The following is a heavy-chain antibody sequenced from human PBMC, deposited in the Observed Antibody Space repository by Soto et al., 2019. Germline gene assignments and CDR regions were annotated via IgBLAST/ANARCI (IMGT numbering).Heavy chain of an antibody. D-gene: IGHD3-3*01. Sequence: EASVKVSCKASGYTFTSYDINWVRQATGQGLEWMGWMNPNSGNTGYAQKFQGRVTMTRNTSISTAYMELSSLRSEDTAVYYCARGRTITYYDFWSGPRVGMDVWGQGTTVTVSS. CDR2: MNPNSGNT. V-gene: IGHV1-8*01. CDR3: ARGRTITYYDFWSGPRVGMDV. CDR1: GYTFTSYD. J-gene: IGHJ6*02.